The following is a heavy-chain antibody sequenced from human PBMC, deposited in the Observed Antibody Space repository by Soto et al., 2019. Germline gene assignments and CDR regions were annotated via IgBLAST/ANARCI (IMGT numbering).Heavy chain of an antibody. Sequence: EVQLLESGGGLVQPGGSLRLSCAASGFTFSSYAVSWVRQAPGKGLEWVSAISGSGGSTYYADSVKGRFTISRDNSKNTLYLQMNSLRAEDTAVYYCAKLMSSRGGLGQLWYDFDYWGQGTLVTVSS. CDR3: AKLMSSRGGLGQLWYDFDY. V-gene: IGHV3-23*01. J-gene: IGHJ4*02. D-gene: IGHD5-18*01. CDR2: ISGSGGST. CDR1: GFTFSSYA.